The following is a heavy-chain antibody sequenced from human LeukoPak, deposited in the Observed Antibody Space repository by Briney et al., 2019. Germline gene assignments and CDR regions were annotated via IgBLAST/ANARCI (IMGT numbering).Heavy chain of an antibody. D-gene: IGHD5-24*01. V-gene: IGHV3-21*01. CDR1: GFTFSGYS. CDR2: ISSSSSYI. CDR3: ARDPEMATIERDFDY. J-gene: IGHJ4*02. Sequence: NPGGSLRLSCAASGFTFSGYSMNWVRQAPGKGLEWVSSISSSSSYIYYADSVKGRFTISRDNAKNSLYLQMNSLRAEDTAVYYCARDPEMATIERDFDYWGQGTLVTVSS.